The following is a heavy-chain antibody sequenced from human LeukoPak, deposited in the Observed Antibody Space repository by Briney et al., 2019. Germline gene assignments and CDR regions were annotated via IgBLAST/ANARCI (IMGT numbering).Heavy chain of an antibody. V-gene: IGHV4-34*01. D-gene: IGHD3-16*02. CDR1: GAPVRDYY. J-gene: IGHJ5*02. Sequence: SETLSLTCSVSGAPVRDYYWSWIRQSPGKGLEWIGEINHSGSTNYNPSLKSRVTISVDTSKNQFSLKLSSVTAADTAVYYCARGLRGDYVWGSYRPNNWFDPWGQGTLVTVSS. CDR3: ARGLRGDYVWGSYRPNNWFDP. CDR2: INHSGST.